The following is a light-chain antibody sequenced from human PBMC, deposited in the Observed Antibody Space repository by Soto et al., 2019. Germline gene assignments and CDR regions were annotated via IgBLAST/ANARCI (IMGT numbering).Light chain of an antibody. J-gene: IGKJ3*01. Sequence: DILMAQSPSTLSASVGDRATITCRASQSVSSSLAWYQQKPGKAPKVLSYGASSLESGVPSRFSGGGSGTDFTITITRLQHEYFATYYHQQNSSAPFTFGPGTQVDI. CDR1: QSVSSS. CDR2: GAS. V-gene: IGKV1-5*01. CDR3: QQNSSAPFT.